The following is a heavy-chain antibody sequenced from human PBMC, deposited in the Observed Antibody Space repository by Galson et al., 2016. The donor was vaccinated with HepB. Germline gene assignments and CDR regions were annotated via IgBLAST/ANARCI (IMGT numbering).Heavy chain of an antibody. CDR3: AKDAILGRGPDWYVGY. D-gene: IGHD3-9*01. CDR2: ISYDGTNT. Sequence: SLRLSCAASGFTFSTYGMHWVRQAPGKGLEWVAGISYDGTNTYYADSVQGRFTISRDNSKNTLYLQMNSLSAEDTAWYFCAKDAILGRGPDWYVGYWGQGTLGAVSA. V-gene: IGHV3-30*18. CDR1: GFTFSTYG. J-gene: IGHJ4*02.